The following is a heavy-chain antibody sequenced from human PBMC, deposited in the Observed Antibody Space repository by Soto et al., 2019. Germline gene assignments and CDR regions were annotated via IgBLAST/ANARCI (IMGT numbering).Heavy chain of an antibody. V-gene: IGHV4-39*01. D-gene: IGHD3-10*01. CDR3: ARQRYPGSWFDP. Sequence: QLQLQESGPGLVKPSETLSLTCTVSGGSISSSSYYWGWIRQPPGKGLEWIGSIYYSGSTYYNPSLKSRVTISVDTSKNQFSLKLSSVTAADTAVYYCARQRYPGSWFDPWGQGTLVTVSS. CDR1: GGSISSSSYY. CDR2: IYYSGST. J-gene: IGHJ5*02.